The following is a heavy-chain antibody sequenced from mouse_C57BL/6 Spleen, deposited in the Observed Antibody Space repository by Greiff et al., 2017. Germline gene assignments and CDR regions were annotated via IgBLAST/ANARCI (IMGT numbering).Heavy chain of an antibody. Sequence: VQLQQSGAELVRPGTSVKMSCKASGYTFTNYWIGWAKQRPGHGLEWIGDIYPGGGYTNYNEKFKGKATLTADKSSSTAYMQFSSLTSEDSAIYYCASPYDGNPAWFAYWGQGTLVTVSA. J-gene: IGHJ3*01. V-gene: IGHV1-63*01. CDR3: ASPYDGNPAWFAY. CDR2: IYPGGGYT. D-gene: IGHD2-3*01. CDR1: GYTFTNYW.